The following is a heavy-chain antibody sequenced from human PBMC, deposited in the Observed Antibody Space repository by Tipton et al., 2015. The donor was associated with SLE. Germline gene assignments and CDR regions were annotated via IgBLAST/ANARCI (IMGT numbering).Heavy chain of an antibody. J-gene: IGHJ4*02. CDR2: ISSSGSTI. CDR1: GFTFSSYE. CDR3: AREGVATPDY. Sequence: SLRLSCAASGFTFSSYEMNWVCQAPGKGLEWVSYISSSGSTIYYADSVKGRFTISRDNAKKSLYLQMNSLRAEDTAVYYCAREGVATPDYWGQGTLVTVSS. D-gene: IGHD4-23*01. V-gene: IGHV3-48*03.